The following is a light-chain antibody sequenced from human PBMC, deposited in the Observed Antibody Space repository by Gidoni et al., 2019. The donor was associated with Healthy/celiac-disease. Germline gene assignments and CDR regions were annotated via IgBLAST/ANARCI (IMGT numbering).Light chain of an antibody. V-gene: IGLV1-44*01. Sequence: QSVLTQPPSASGTHGQRVTISCSGSSSNIGSNTVHWYQQLPGTAPKLLIYSNKQRPSGVPDLFSGSKSGTSASLAISGLQSEDEADYYCAAWDDSLNGWVFGGGTKLTVL. CDR3: AAWDDSLNGWV. CDR1: SSNIGSNT. CDR2: SNK. J-gene: IGLJ3*02.